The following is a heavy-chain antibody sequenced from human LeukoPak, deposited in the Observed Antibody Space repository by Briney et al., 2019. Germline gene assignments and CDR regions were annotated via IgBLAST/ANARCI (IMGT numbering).Heavy chain of an antibody. D-gene: IGHD1-1*01. V-gene: IGHV3-30*04. Sequence: GGSLRLSCAASGFTFSSYAMHWVRQAPGKGLEWVAVISYDGSNEYYADSVKGRFTISRDNSKNTLYLQMNSLRAEDTAVYCCARAIGTDYYYYYGMDVWSQGTTVTVSS. CDR3: ARAIGTDYYYYYGMDV. CDR2: ISYDGSNE. CDR1: GFTFSSYA. J-gene: IGHJ6*02.